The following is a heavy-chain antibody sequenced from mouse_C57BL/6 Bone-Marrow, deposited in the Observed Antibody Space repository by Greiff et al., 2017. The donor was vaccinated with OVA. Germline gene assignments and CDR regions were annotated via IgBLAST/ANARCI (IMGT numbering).Heavy chain of an antibody. J-gene: IGHJ4*01. CDR3: ARRDDGYLLYAMDY. Sequence: VKLQQPGAELVKPGASVKLSCKASGYTFTSYWMHWVKQRPGQGLEWIGMIHPNSGSTNYNEKFKSKATLTVDKSSSTAYMQLSSLTSEDSAVYYCARRDDGYLLYAMDYWGQGTSVTVSS. CDR2: IHPNSGST. D-gene: IGHD2-3*01. V-gene: IGHV1-64*01. CDR1: GYTFTSYW.